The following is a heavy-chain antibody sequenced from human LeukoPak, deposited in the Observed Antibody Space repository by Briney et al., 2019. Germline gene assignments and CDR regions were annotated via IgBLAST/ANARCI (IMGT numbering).Heavy chain of an antibody. CDR1: GFTFSNYA. V-gene: IGHV3-23*01. J-gene: IGHJ4*02. CDR3: AKDGAVAGKEFHY. D-gene: IGHD6-19*01. Sequence: PGGSLRLSCAASGFTFSNYAMSWVRQTPGKGLEWVSAISGSGGSTYYADSVKGRFTVSRDNSENTLYLQMNSLRAEDSAVYYCAKDGAVAGKEFHYWGQGTLVTVSS. CDR2: ISGSGGST.